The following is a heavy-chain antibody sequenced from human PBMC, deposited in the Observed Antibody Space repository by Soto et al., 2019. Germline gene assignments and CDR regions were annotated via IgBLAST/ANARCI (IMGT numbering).Heavy chain of an antibody. V-gene: IGHV4-31*02. J-gene: IGHJ5*02. CDR3: ATTGMHMVRSTSRWFDP. Sequence: SETLSLTCTVSGGPIRGASYYWSWIRQHPGKGLEWIGYIYYSGSTYYNPSLKSRITISVDTSKNQFSLRLSSVTAADTAVYYCATTGMHMVRSTSRWFDPCRQRHLVTVS. D-gene: IGHD3-10*01. CDR1: GGPIRGASYY. CDR2: IYYSGST.